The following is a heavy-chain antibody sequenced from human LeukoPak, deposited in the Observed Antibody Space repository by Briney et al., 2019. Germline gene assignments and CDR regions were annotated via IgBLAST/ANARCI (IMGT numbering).Heavy chain of an antibody. D-gene: IGHD4-23*01. V-gene: IGHV1-18*01. J-gene: IGHJ6*03. Sequence: GASVKVSCKASGYTFTSYGISWARQAPGQGLEWMGWISAYNGNTNYAQKLQGRVTMTTDTSTSTAYMELRSLRSDDTAVYYCARAPTTVVTPNYYYYYMDVWGKGTTVTVSS. CDR2: ISAYNGNT. CDR3: ARAPTTVVTPNYYYYYMDV. CDR1: GYTFTSYG.